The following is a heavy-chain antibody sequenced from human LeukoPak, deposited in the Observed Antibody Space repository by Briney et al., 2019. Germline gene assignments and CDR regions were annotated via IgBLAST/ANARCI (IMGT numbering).Heavy chain of an antibody. V-gene: IGHV4-59*12. Sequence: SSETLSLTCTVSGGSTSTYYWNWIRQPPGEGLEWIGSIYSNGRTYYNPSLRSRVTISVATSKNQFSLKMSSVTAADTAVYYCARAYGASSQFEFQHWGQGTLVTVSS. CDR3: ARAYGASSQFEFQH. CDR2: IYSNGRT. CDR1: GGSTSTYY. J-gene: IGHJ1*01. D-gene: IGHD2-8*01.